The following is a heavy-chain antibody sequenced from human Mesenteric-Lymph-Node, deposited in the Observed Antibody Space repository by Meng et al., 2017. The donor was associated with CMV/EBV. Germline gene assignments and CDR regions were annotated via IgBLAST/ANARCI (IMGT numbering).Heavy chain of an antibody. J-gene: IGHJ6*02. CDR2: IRSKAYGGTT. Sequence: GESLKISCAASGLTFKNAWMSWVRQAPGKGLEWVGRIRSKAYGGTTDYAAPMKGRFTISRDDSKNTPYLQVNSLKTEDTAVYYCSTVFRNYYYYAMDVWGQGTTVTVSS. CDR1: GLTFKNAW. V-gene: IGHV3-15*01. CDR3: STVFRNYYYYAMDV.